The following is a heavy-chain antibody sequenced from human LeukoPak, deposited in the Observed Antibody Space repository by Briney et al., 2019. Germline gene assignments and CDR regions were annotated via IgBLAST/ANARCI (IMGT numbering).Heavy chain of an antibody. D-gene: IGHD1-26*01. CDR3: ATPYSVRYYLGY. CDR2: INPNSGGT. J-gene: IGHJ4*02. Sequence: ASVKASCKASGDTFTGYYMHRVRQAPGRGLEWMGGINPNSGGTNYAQKLQSRVTITRDTSISKASMELSRLRADDTAVYYCATPYSVRYYLGYWGEGTMVTVCS. V-gene: IGHV1-2*02. CDR1: GDTFTGYY.